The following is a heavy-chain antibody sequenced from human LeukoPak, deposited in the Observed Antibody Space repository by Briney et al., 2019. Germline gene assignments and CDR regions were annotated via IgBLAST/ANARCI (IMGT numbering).Heavy chain of an antibody. Sequence: ETLSLTCTVSGYSISSGYYWGWIRQPPGKGLEWVSGLSGSGGTTYYVDSVKGRFTISRDNSKNTLYLQMNGLRAEDTAVYYCAKDRVGAMLYFDYWGQGTLVTVSS. D-gene: IGHD1-26*01. CDR1: GYSISSGYY. CDR2: LSGSGGTT. J-gene: IGHJ4*02. CDR3: AKDRVGAMLYFDY. V-gene: IGHV3-23*01.